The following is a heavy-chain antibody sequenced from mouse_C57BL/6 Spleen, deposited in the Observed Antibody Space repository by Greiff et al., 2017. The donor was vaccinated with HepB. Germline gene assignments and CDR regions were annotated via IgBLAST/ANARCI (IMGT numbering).Heavy chain of an antibody. CDR3: ARAYGGYFDY. J-gene: IGHJ2*01. CDR1: GFTFSDYY. CDR2: ISNGGGST. D-gene: IGHD1-1*01. Sequence: EVQLVESGGGLVQPGGSLKLSCAASGFTFSDYYMYWVRQTPEKRLEWVAYISNGGGSTYYPDTVKGRFTISRDNAKNTLYLQMSRLKSDDTAMYYCARAYGGYFDYWGQGTTLTVSS. V-gene: IGHV5-12*01.